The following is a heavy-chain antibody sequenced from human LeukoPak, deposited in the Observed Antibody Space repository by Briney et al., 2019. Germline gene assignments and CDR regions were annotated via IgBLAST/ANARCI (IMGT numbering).Heavy chain of an antibody. CDR3: ASPKGYYYYMDV. Sequence: SETLSLTCAVSGYSISSGYYWGWIRQPPGKGLEWTGSIYHSGSTYYNPSLKSRVTISVDTSKNQFSLKLSSVTAADTAVYYCASPKGYYYYMDVWGKGTTVTVSS. CDR1: GYSISSGYY. V-gene: IGHV4-38-2*01. CDR2: IYHSGST. J-gene: IGHJ6*03.